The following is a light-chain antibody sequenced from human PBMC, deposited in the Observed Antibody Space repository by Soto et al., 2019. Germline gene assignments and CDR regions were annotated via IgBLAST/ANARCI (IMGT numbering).Light chain of an antibody. CDR3: RQYNNWPPWT. V-gene: IGKV3-15*01. J-gene: IGKJ1*01. CDR1: QSVSSN. Sequence: EIVMTQSPATLSVSPGERATLSCRASQSVSSNLAWYQQKPGRAPRLLISGASTRATGIPARFSGSRSGTEVTLTISSLQSEDFAVYYCRQYNNWPPWTFGQGTKVEIK. CDR2: GAS.